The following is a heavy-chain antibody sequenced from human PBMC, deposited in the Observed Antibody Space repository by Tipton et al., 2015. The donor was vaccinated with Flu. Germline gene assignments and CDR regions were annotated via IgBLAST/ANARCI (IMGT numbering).Heavy chain of an antibody. Sequence: TLSLTCTVSGGSIGSYYWNWIRQPPGKGLEWIGYIYNSKYTKYNPSLESRVTISADTSKKQFSLRLRSVTAADTAVYYCPRVPSLGMPDYFDYWGQGTLVTASS. CDR1: GGSIGSYY. CDR2: IYNSKYT. D-gene: IGHD2-2*01. V-gene: IGHV4-59*12. CDR3: PRVPSLGMPDYFDY. J-gene: IGHJ4*02.